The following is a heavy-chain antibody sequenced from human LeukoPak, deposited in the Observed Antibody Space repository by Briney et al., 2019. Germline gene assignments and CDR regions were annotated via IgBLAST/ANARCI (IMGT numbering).Heavy chain of an antibody. CDR1: GGSISSGGYY. J-gene: IGHJ5*02. V-gene: IGHV4-39*07. CDR2: INHSGST. CDR3: ARGSRIVVAQVGVRAPPNNFNWFDP. Sequence: SETLSLTCTVSGGSISSGGYYWSWIRQPPGKGLEWIGEINHSGSTNYNPSLKSRVTISVDTSKNQFSLKLSSVTAADTAVYYCARGSRIVVAQVGVRAPPNNFNWFDPGAREPWSPSPQ. D-gene: IGHD2-15*01.